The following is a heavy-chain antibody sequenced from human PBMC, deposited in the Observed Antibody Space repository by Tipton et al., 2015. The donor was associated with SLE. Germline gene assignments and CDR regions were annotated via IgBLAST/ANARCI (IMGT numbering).Heavy chain of an antibody. CDR2: ISAYNGNI. Sequence: QSGAEVKKPGASVKVSCKASGYTFTGYYMHWGRQAPGQGLEWEAWISAYNGNIKYAQKVQGRVTVTTDTSTSTAHMELTSLRSDDMAIYYCARSLRSSWFFFDYWGRGSLVAVPS. J-gene: IGHJ4*02. CDR1: GYTFTGYY. V-gene: IGHV1-18*03. CDR3: ARSLRSSWFFFDY. D-gene: IGHD6-13*01.